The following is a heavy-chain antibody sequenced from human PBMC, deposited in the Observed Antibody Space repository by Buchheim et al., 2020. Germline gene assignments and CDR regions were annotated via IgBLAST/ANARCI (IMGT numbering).Heavy chain of an antibody. V-gene: IGHV3-21*01. CDR2: ISSSSSYI. Sequence: EVQLVESGGGLVKPGGSLRLSCAASGFTFSSYSMNWVRQAPGKGLEWVSSISSSSSYIYYADSVKGRFTISRENAKNSLYLQMNSLRAEDTAVYYCARNQVVVVPAALPPDYWGQGTL. J-gene: IGHJ4*02. D-gene: IGHD2-2*01. CDR1: GFTFSSYS. CDR3: ARNQVVVVPAALPPDY.